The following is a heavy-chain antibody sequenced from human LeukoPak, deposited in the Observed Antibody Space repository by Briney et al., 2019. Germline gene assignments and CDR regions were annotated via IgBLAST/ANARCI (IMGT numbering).Heavy chain of an antibody. CDR3: ARLETSVTEHNWFDP. CDR2: IGGSNYYRGST. Sequence: SETLSLTCTVSGASISSSAYYWGWLRQPPGKGLEWIGSIGGSNYYRGSTYYNPSLKSRVTIHVDTSKDQFSLKLSSVTAADTAVYYCARLETSVTEHNWFDPWGRGTLVTVSS. D-gene: IGHD2-21*02. V-gene: IGHV4-39*01. CDR1: GASISSSAYY. J-gene: IGHJ5*02.